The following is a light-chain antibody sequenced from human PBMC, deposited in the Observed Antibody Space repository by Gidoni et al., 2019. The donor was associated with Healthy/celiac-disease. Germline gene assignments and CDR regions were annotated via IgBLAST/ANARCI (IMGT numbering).Light chain of an antibody. CDR3: QQSYSTLWT. J-gene: IGKJ1*01. CDR1: QSISSY. V-gene: IGKV1-39*01. CDR2: AAS. Sequence: DIQMTQSPSSLSASVGDRVTITCRASQSISSYLNWYQQKPGKAPKLLIYAASSLQSGVPSRFSGSGSGTDFTLTISSLPPEDFATYYCQQSYSTLWTFXXXTKVEIK.